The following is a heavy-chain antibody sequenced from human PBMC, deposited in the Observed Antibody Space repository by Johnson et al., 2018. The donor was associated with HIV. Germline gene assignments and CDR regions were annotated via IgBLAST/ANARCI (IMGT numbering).Heavy chain of an antibody. V-gene: IGHV3-11*04. D-gene: IGHD1/OR15-1a*01. J-gene: IGHJ3*02. CDR2: ISGSGGTI. Sequence: QVQLVESGGDLVKAGGSLRLSCAASGSTFSDYYMSWIRQAPGKGLEWVSYISGSGGTIYYADSVKGRFTISRDNAMNSVYLQMNSLRAEDTAVYYCARDLGNWDSPRSAFDIWGQGTMVTISS. CDR1: GSTFSDYY. CDR3: ARDLGNWDSPRSAFDI.